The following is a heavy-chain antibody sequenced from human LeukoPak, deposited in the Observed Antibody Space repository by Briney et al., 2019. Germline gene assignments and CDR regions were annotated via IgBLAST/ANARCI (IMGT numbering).Heavy chain of an antibody. CDR2: ISSSSSTI. CDR1: GFTFSGYS. D-gene: IGHD3-10*01. CDR3: ARIFYYGSGSQGGDFDY. J-gene: IGHJ4*02. V-gene: IGHV3-48*02. Sequence: GGSLRLSCAASGFTFSGYSMNWVRQAPGKGLEWVSYISSSSSTIYYADSVKGRFTISRDNAKNSLYLQMNSLRDEDTAVYYCARIFYYGSGSQGGDFDYWGQGTLVTVSS.